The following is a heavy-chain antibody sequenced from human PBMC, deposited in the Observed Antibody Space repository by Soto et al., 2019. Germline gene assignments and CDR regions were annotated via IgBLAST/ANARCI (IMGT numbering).Heavy chain of an antibody. V-gene: IGHV4-4*02. CDR1: GDSVTSNVW. D-gene: IGHD6-19*01. J-gene: IGHJ4*01. CDR3: ARDAPVPGESDRFDF. Sequence: VTLSLTFAVSGDSVTSNVWWSCVSHAPGKGLEWIGEAYHNGLTDYNPSLKSRVTISVDTSNNEFYLKFISLTAADTAIYYCARDAPVPGESDRFDFWGQGTLVTVSS. CDR2: AYHNGLT.